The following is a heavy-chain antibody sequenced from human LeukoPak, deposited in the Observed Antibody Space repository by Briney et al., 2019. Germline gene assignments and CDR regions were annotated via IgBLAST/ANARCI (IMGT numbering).Heavy chain of an antibody. D-gene: IGHD3-10*01. CDR1: GYTFTSYD. Sequence: GAPVKVSCKASGYTFTSYDINWVRQATGQGLEWMGWMNPNSGNTGYAQKFQGRVTMTRNTSISTAYMELSSLRSEDTAVYYCARASKLWFGELWPFDYWGQGTLVTVSS. J-gene: IGHJ4*02. V-gene: IGHV1-8*01. CDR2: MNPNSGNT. CDR3: ARASKLWFGELWPFDY.